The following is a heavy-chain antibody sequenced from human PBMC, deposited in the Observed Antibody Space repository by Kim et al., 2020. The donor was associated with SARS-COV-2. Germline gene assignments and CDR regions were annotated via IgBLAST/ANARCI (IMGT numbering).Heavy chain of an antibody. D-gene: IGHD3-10*01. CDR1: GFTFSSYS. J-gene: IGHJ4*02. CDR2: ISSSSSYI. Sequence: GGSLRLSCAASGFTFSSYSMNWVRQAPGKGLEWVSSISSSSSYIYYADSVKGRFTISRDNAKNSLYLQMNSLRAEDTAVYYCASSPYYYGSGSYYYFDYWGQGTLVTVSS. CDR3: ASSPYYYGSGSYYYFDY. V-gene: IGHV3-21*01.